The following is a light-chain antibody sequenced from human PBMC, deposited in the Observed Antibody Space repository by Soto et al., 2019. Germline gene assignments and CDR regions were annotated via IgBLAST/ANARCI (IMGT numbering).Light chain of an antibody. V-gene: IGLV2-14*01. CDR1: SNDVGGYNH. J-gene: IGLJ2*01. Sequence: QSALTQPASVSGSPGQSITISCTGTSNDVGGYNHVSWYQQHPDKAPKLIIYEVSYRPSGVSNRFSGSKSGNTASLTISGLQAEDEADYYCNSYRSSDSVVFGGGTKLTVL. CDR3: NSYRSSDSVV. CDR2: EVS.